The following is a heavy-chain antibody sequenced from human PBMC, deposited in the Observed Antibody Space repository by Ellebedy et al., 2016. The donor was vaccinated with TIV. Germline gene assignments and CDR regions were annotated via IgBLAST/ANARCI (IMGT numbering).Heavy chain of an antibody. CDR3: AIVVVPAAQKTTRYYYYYGMDV. Sequence: GESLKISXKGSGYSFTSYWISWVRQMPGKGLEWMGRIDPSDSYTNYSPSFQGHVTISADKSISTAYLQWSSLKASDTAMYYCAIVVVPAAQKTTRYYYYYGMDVWGQGTTVTVSS. J-gene: IGHJ6*02. D-gene: IGHD2-2*01. CDR1: GYSFTSYW. CDR2: IDPSDSYT. V-gene: IGHV5-10-1*01.